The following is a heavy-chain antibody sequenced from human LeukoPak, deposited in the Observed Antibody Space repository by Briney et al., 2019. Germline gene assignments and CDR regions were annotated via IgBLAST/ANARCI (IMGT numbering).Heavy chain of an antibody. Sequence: GGSLRLSCVASGFSFNNYRMTWVRQAPGKGLEWVSYISSSTSTINYADSVKGRFTMSRDNAKNSLYLQMNSLRAEDTAVYYCASGSRRFDYWGQGTLVTVSS. CDR1: GFSFNNYR. J-gene: IGHJ4*02. D-gene: IGHD5-12*01. V-gene: IGHV3-48*01. CDR3: ASGSRRFDY. CDR2: ISSSTSTI.